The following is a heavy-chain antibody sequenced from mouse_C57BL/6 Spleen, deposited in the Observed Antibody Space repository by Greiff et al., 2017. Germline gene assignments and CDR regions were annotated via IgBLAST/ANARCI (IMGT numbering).Heavy chain of an antibody. CDR1: GYAFSSSW. V-gene: IGHV1-82*01. D-gene: IGHD2-4*01. J-gene: IGHJ3*01. CDR2: IYPGDGDT. Sequence: QVQLQQSGPELVKPGASVKISCKASGYAFSSSWMNWVKQRPGKGLEWIGRIYPGDGDTNYNGKFKGKATLTADKSSSTAYMQLSSLTSEDSAVYFCARKPLYYDYDGFAYWGQGTLVTVSA. CDR3: ARKPLYYDYDGFAY.